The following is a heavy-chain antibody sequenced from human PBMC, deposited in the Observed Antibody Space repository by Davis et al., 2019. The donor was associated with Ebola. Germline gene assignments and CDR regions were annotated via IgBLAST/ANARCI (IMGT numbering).Heavy chain of an antibody. Sequence: PGGSLRLSCAASGFTFSTYSMSWVRQAPGKGLEWVSSISSDSDYIYYADSAKGRFTISRDISKNTLYLQMSSLRAEDTAVYYCVKALATTGWFDPWGQGTLVTVSS. CDR1: GFTFSTYS. D-gene: IGHD1-1*01. CDR2: ISSDSDYI. J-gene: IGHJ5*02. CDR3: VKALATTGWFDP. V-gene: IGHV3-21*01.